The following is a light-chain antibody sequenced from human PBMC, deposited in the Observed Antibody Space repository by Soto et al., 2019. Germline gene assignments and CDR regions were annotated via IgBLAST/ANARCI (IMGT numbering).Light chain of an antibody. Sequence: EILLTQSPATLSWSPGEGATLCCRASQHVSTYVAWYQQKPGHAPRLLIFDASNRATGVPARFSGSGSGTDFTLTISNLEPGDSGIYYCQQRGDLIVTFGGGTKVEI. CDR1: QHVSTY. CDR3: QQRGDLIVT. J-gene: IGKJ4*01. CDR2: DAS. V-gene: IGKV3-11*01.